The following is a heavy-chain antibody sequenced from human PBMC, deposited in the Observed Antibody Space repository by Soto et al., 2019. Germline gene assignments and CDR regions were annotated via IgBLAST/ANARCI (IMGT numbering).Heavy chain of an antibody. CDR2: IIPIFGTA. V-gene: IGHV1-69*13. D-gene: IGHD5-18*01. CDR3: AWGYSYGTTTYYFDH. Sequence: GASVKVSCKASGGTFSSYAISWVRQAPGQGLEWMGGIIPIFGTANYAQKFQGRVTITADESTSTAYMELSSLRSEDTAVYYCAWGYSYGTTTYYFDHWGPGTLVTVSS. J-gene: IGHJ4*02. CDR1: GGTFSSYA.